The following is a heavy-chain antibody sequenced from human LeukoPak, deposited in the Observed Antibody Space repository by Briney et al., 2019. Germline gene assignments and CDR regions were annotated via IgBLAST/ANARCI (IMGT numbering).Heavy chain of an antibody. CDR2: LIPIFGTA. J-gene: IGHJ4*02. CDR1: GGTFSSYV. CDR3: AGEPLYSSGHHNIFDY. Sequence: VKVSCKASGGTFSSYVISWVRPAPGQGLEWMGGLIPIFGTANYAQKFQGRVTITADESTSTAYMELSSLRSEDTAVYYCAGEPLYSSGHHNIFDYGGQGTLVTVSS. D-gene: IGHD6-19*01. V-gene: IGHV1-69*01.